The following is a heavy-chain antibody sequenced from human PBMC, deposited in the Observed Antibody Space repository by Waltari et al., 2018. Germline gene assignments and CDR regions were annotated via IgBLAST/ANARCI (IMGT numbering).Heavy chain of an antibody. CDR1: GYPFTGNY. CDR2: INPNSGAT. CDR3: ARDRALGQQLVDY. D-gene: IGHD6-13*01. Sequence: QVQLVQSGAEVKKPGASVKVSCKASGYPFTGNYLPWVRQAPGQGLEWMGWINPNSGATNYAQKFQGRVTMTRDTSITTAFIELSRLTSDDAAVYYCARDRALGQQLVDYWGQGTLVTVSS. V-gene: IGHV1-2*02. J-gene: IGHJ4*02.